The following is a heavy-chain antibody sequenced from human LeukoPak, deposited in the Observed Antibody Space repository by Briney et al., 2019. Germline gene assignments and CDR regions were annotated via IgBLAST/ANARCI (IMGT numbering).Heavy chain of an antibody. D-gene: IGHD3-10*01. CDR3: ARGKYSWFGEFSYWFDP. J-gene: IGHJ5*02. Sequence: ASVKVSCKASGYTFTSYDINWVRQATGQGLEWMGWMNPNSGNTGYAQKFQGRVTMTRNTSISTAYMELSSLRSEDTAVYYCARGKYSWFGEFSYWFDPWGQGTLVTVSS. CDR1: GYTFTSYD. CDR2: MNPNSGNT. V-gene: IGHV1-8*01.